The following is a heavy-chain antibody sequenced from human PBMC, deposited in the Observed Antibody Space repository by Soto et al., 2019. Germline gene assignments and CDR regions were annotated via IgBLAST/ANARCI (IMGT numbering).Heavy chain of an antibody. J-gene: IGHJ5*02. V-gene: IGHV1-18*01. CDR3: ARDTPGEVAVMFDL. D-gene: IGHD3-10*01. CDR2: ISAYNGNI. CDR1: GYTFSNYG. Sequence: QVQLVQSGAEVKKPGASVKVSCKASGYTFSNYGISWVRQAPGQGLEWMGWISAYNGNIKFAQKVQGRVTMTTDTFTSTAYTELRSLRSDDTAVYYCARDTPGEVAVMFDLRGQGTLVTVSS.